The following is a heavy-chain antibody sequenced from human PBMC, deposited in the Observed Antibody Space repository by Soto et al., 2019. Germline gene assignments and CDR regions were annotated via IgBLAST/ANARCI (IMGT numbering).Heavy chain of an antibody. D-gene: IGHD1-26*01. CDR2: INWNGGST. CDR3: ARGWEPKARYYYYYYGMDV. Sequence: GGSLRVSCAASGFTFDDYGMSWVRQAPGKGLEWVSGINWNGGSTGYADSVKGRFTISRDNAKNSLYLQMNSLRAEDTALYYCARGWEPKARYYYYYYGMDVWGQGTTVTVSS. CDR1: GFTFDDYG. J-gene: IGHJ6*02. V-gene: IGHV3-20*04.